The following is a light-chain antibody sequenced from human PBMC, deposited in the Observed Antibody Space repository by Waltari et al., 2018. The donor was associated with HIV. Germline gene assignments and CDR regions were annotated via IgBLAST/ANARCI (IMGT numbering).Light chain of an antibody. CDR2: EVI. J-gene: IGLJ3*02. Sequence: QSALTQPRSVSGSPGQSVTISCTGTSSDVGGYDSVSWYLQHPGKVPKLIIYEVIKRPSGVTDRFSGSKSGNTASLSISGLQTEDEADYFCCSYAGTYTDVLFGGGTKLTVL. CDR1: SSDVGGYDS. CDR3: CSYAGTYTDVL. V-gene: IGLV2-11*01.